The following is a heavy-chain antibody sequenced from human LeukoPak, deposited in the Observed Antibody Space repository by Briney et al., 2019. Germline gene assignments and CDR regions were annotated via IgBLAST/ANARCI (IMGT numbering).Heavy chain of an antibody. J-gene: IGHJ5*02. CDR1: GGTFSSYA. V-gene: IGHV1-69*13. CDR2: IIPIFGTA. D-gene: IGHD2-2*01. Sequence: ASVKVSCKASGGTFSSYAISWVRQAPGQGLEWMGGIIPIFGTANYAQKFQGRVTITADESTSTAYMELSSLRSEDTAVYYCAREGSSAMVNWFDPWGQGTLVTVSS. CDR3: AREGSSAMVNWFDP.